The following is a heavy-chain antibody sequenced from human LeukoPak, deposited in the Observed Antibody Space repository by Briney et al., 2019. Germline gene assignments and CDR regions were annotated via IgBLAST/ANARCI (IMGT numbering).Heavy chain of an antibody. CDR2: INSDGSST. CDR1: GFTFSSYW. V-gene: IGHV3-74*01. D-gene: IGHD1-26*01. Sequence: GGSLRLSCAASGFTFSSYWMHWVRQAPGKGLVWVSRINSDGSSTSYADSVKGRFTISRDNAKNTLYLQMNSLRAEDTAVYYCARKYGSYYPNPIDYWGQGTLVTVSS. J-gene: IGHJ4*02. CDR3: ARKYGSYYPNPIDY.